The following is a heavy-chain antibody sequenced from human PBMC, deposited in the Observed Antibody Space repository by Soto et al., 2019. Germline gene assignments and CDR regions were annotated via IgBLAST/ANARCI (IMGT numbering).Heavy chain of an antibody. J-gene: IGHJ5*02. CDR2: ISGSGGST. Sequence: QSGGSLRLSCAASGFTFSSYAMSWVRHSPGKGLEWVSAISGSGGSTYYADSVKGRFTISRDNSKNTLYLQMNSLRAEDTAVYYCAKPKWLFNWGWFDPWGQGTLVTVSS. V-gene: IGHV3-23*01. D-gene: IGHD3-22*01. CDR3: AKPKWLFNWGWFDP. CDR1: GFTFSSYA.